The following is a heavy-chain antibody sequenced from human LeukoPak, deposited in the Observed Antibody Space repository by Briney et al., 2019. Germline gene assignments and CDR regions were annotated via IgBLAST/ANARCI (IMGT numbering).Heavy chain of an antibody. CDR1: GGSISSGGYY. D-gene: IGHD3-22*01. V-gene: IGHV4-31*03. CDR2: IYYSGST. J-gene: IGHJ4*02. CDR3: ARARGYYDSSGYYLYYFDY. Sequence: SQTLSLTCTVSGGSISSGGYYWSWIRQHPGKGLEWIGYIYYSGSTYYNPSLKSRVTISVDTSKNQFSLKLSSVTAADTAVYYCARARGYYDSSGYYLYYFDYWGQGTLVTVSS.